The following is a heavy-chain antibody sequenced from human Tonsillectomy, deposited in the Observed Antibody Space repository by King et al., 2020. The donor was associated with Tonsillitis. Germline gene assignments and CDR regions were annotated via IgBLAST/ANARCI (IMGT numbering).Heavy chain of an antibody. Sequence: QVQLVESGGGVVQPGGSLRLSCTASGFTFSTYGMHWVRQAPGKGLEWVAFIRYDGSNKYYVDSVKGRFTISRDNSKNTLYLQMNSLRAEDTAAYYCVAPRSGDRYGFDAFDIWGQGTMVTVSS. D-gene: IGHD5-18*01. CDR3: VAPRSGDRYGFDAFDI. J-gene: IGHJ3*02. V-gene: IGHV3-30*02. CDR2: IRYDGSNK. CDR1: GFTFSTYG.